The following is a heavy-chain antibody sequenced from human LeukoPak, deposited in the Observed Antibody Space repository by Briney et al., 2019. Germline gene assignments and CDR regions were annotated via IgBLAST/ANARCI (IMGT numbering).Heavy chain of an antibody. CDR2: ISYDGSHK. CDR1: GFTFSSYA. CDR3: ARAQLSLDY. V-gene: IGHV3-30*04. Sequence: QPGGSLRLSCAASGFTFSSYAMHWVRQAPGKGLEWVAVISYDGSHKYYADSLKGRFTISRDNSKNTLYLQMNSLRAEDTAVYYCARAQLSLDYWGQGTLVTVSS. D-gene: IGHD1-1*01. J-gene: IGHJ4*02.